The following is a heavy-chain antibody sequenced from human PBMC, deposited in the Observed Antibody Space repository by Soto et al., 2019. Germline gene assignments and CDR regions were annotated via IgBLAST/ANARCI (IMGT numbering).Heavy chain of an antibody. Sequence: PGESLKISCEGSGYNFANYWIGWVRQQPGKGLEWMGIIYPLDSDTRYNPSFHGQVTISADKSISTAYLQWSSLKASDTAMYYCARHDYGDFWGQGTLVTVSS. CDR1: GYNFANYW. V-gene: IGHV5-51*01. J-gene: IGHJ4*02. CDR3: ARHDYGDF. CDR2: IYPLDSDT.